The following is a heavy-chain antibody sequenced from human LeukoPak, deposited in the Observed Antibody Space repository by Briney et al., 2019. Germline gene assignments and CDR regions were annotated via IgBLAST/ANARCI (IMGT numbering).Heavy chain of an antibody. V-gene: IGHV4-30-2*01. CDR1: GGSISRGGYY. D-gene: IGHD6-13*01. CDR2: IYHSGST. Sequence: PSETLSLTCTVSGGSISRGGYYWSWIRQPPGKGLEWIGYIYHSGSTYYNPSLKSRVTISVDRSKNQFSLKLSSVTAADTAVYYCARDQAAAFDIWGQGTMVTVSS. CDR3: ARDQAAAFDI. J-gene: IGHJ3*02.